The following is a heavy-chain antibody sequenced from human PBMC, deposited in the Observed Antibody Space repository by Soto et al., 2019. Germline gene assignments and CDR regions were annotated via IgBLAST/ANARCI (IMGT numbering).Heavy chain of an antibody. CDR3: ARDWDIVILSVPIPNYNYGMDV. CDR1: GFTFSAYA. CDR2: ISSRSDTL. Sequence: GGSQSLSCEGSGFTFSAYAMNWVRQAPGKALEWGSYISSRSDTLYYADSVKGRFTISRDNAKNSVYLQVNNLRDEDTAVYYCARDWDIVILSVPIPNYNYGMDVWGQGTTVNVSS. V-gene: IGHV3-48*02. J-gene: IGHJ6*02. D-gene: IGHD2-15*01.